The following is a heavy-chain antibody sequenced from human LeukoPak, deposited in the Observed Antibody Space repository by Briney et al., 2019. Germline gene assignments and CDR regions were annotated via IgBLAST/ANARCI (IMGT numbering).Heavy chain of an antibody. Sequence: SVKVSCKASGGTFSSYAISWVRQAAGQGLEWMGRIIPIFGTANYAQKFQGRVTITADKSTSTAYMELSSLRSEDTAVYYCARDGNAHSHYYYYMDVWGQGTLV. J-gene: IGHJ6*03. CDR3: ARDGNAHSHYYYYMDV. V-gene: IGHV1-69*06. CDR1: GGTFSSYA. D-gene: IGHD1-1*01. CDR2: IIPIFGTA.